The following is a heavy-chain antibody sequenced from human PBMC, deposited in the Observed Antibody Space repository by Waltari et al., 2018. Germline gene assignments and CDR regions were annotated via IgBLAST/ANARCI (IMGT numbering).Heavy chain of an antibody. D-gene: IGHD3-9*01. CDR1: NFDFGEYG. J-gene: IGHJ4*02. Sequence: EVLLVESGGGMVQPGRSLTLSCAAYNFDFGEYGMSWVRQGPGRGLEWVGFSRSKAYGETREYAASVKGRFIISRDGSRSIAYLQMNSLKTEDTAVYYCTRVLRYFDWSTKDYWGQGTLVTVSS. CDR3: TRVLRYFDWSTKDY. CDR2: SRSKAYGETR. V-gene: IGHV3-49*04.